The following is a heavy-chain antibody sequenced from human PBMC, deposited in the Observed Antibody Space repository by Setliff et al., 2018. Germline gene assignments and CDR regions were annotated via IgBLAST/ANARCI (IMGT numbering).Heavy chain of an antibody. Sequence: ASVKVSCKASGYTLSNYGITWVRQAPGQGLEWMGWISAYTGNTKFAQKFQGRVTMTTDTSTSTAYLELRSLTSDDTAVYYCSKLVRYCTTTACQGASGAEFWGQGTLVTVSS. CDR3: SKLVRYCTTTACQGASGAEF. J-gene: IGHJ4*02. CDR2: ISAYTGNT. D-gene: IGHD2-8*01. V-gene: IGHV1-18*01. CDR1: GYTLSNYG.